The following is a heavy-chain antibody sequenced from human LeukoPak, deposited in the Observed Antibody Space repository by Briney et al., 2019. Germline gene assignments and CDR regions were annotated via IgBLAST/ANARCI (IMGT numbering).Heavy chain of an antibody. CDR1: GGSISSSSYY. CDR3: ARGPRTMIVVVGTSWPRNWFDP. D-gene: IGHD3-22*01. V-gene: IGHV4-39*07. J-gene: IGHJ5*02. CDR2: INHSGST. Sequence: KPSETLSLTCTVSGGSISSSSYYWSWIRQPPGKGLEWIGEINHSGSTNYNPSLKSRVTISVDTSKNQFSLKLSSVTAADTAVYYCARGPRTMIVVVGTSWPRNWFDPWGQGTLVTVSS.